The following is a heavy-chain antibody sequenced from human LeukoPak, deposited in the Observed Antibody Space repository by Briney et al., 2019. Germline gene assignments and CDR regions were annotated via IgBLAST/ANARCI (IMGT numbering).Heavy chain of an antibody. Sequence: GGSLRLSCAASGFTFSSYSMNWVRQAPGKGLEWVSYISSSSSTIYYADSVKGRFTISRDNAKNSLYLQMNSLRAEDTAVYYCAGDTDYYDSSGYYRHWYFDLWGRGTLVTVSS. CDR3: AGDTDYYDSSGYYRHWYFDL. V-gene: IGHV3-48*01. CDR1: GFTFSSYS. D-gene: IGHD3-22*01. CDR2: ISSSSSTI. J-gene: IGHJ2*01.